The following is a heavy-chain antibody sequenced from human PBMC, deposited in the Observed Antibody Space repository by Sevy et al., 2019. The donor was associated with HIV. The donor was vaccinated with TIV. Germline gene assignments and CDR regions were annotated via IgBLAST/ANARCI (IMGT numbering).Heavy chain of an antibody. CDR1: GFTFSSYA. CDR2: ISGSGGST. J-gene: IGHJ4*02. D-gene: IGHD5-12*01. Sequence: GGSLRLSCAASGFTFSSYAMSWVRQAPGKGLEWVSAISGSGGSTYYADSVKGRFTISRDNSKNTLYLQMNSLRAEDTAVYYCAKDREGGYCGYDSDYWGQGTLVTVSS. CDR3: AKDREGGYCGYDSDY. V-gene: IGHV3-23*01.